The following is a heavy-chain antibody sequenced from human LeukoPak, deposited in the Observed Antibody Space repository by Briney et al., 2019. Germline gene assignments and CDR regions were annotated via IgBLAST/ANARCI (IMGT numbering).Heavy chain of an antibody. CDR2: ISAYNGNT. D-gene: IGHD3-22*01. Sequence: ASVKVSCKASGYTFTSYGISWVRQAPGQGLEWMGWISAYNGNTNYAQKLQGRVTMTTDTSTSTAYMELRSLRSDDTAVYYCARDSTLYYYDSSGHMGGAFDIWGQGTMVTVSS. CDR3: ARDSTLYYYDSSGHMGGAFDI. J-gene: IGHJ3*02. V-gene: IGHV1-18*01. CDR1: GYTFTSYG.